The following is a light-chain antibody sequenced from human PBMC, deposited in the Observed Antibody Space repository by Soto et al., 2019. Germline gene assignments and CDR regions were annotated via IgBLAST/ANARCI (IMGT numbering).Light chain of an antibody. CDR1: TGAVTSGHY. CDR2: DTS. CDR3: LLSYSGAHVV. J-gene: IGLJ2*01. V-gene: IGLV7-46*01. Sequence: QAVVTQEPSLTVSLGGTVTLTCGSSTGAVTSGHYPYWFQQKPGQAPRTLIYDTSSKHSWTPARFSGSLLGGKAALTLSCAQHEDEAEYYCLLSYSGAHVVFGGGTKLTVL.